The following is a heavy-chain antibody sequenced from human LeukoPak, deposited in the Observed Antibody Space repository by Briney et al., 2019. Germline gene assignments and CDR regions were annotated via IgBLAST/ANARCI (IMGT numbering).Heavy chain of an antibody. CDR3: ARLYSSGFFGY. Sequence: ASVKVSCKASGYTFTSYYMHWVQQAPGQGLEWMGIINPSGSSTSYAQKFQGRVTMTRDTSTSTVYMELSSLRSEDTAVYYCARLYSSGFFGYWGQGTLVTVSS. CDR1: GYTFTSYY. J-gene: IGHJ4*02. V-gene: IGHV1-46*01. CDR2: INPSGSST. D-gene: IGHD6-19*01.